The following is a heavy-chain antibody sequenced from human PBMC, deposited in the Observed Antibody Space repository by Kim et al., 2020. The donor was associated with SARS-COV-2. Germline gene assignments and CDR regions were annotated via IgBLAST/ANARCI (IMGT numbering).Heavy chain of an antibody. CDR1: GFTFSSYG. CDR2: ISYDGSNK. D-gene: IGHD3-22*01. V-gene: IGHV3-30*18. CDR3: AKAGYDSSGSHTLYFDY. J-gene: IGHJ4*02. Sequence: GGSLRLSCAASGFTFSSYGMHWVRQAPGKGLEWVAVISYDGSNKYYADSVKGRFTISRDNSKNTLYLQMNSLRAEDTAVYYCAKAGYDSSGSHTLYFDYWGQGTLVTVSS.